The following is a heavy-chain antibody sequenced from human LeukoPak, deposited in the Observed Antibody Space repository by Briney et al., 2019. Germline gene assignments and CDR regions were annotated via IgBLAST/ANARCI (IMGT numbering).Heavy chain of an antibody. CDR2: IIWDGGST. D-gene: IGHD5-18*01. V-gene: IGHV3-43D*04. J-gene: IGHJ5*02. CDR3: AKDMGRGYSYGSGIWFDP. Sequence: PGGSLRLSFAASGFPFYDYAMHWVRQAPGKGLEWVSLIIWDGGSTYYADSVKGRFTISRDNSKNSLYLQMNCLRAEDTALYYCAKDMGRGYSYGSGIWFDPWGQGTLVTVSS. CDR1: GFPFYDYA.